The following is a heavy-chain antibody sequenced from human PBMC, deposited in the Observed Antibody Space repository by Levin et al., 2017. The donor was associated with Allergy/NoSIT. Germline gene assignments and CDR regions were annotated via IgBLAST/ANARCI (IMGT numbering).Heavy chain of an antibody. CDR3: ARGRGWLDY. CDR1: GFSFSGYF. D-gene: IGHD3-9*01. Sequence: GGSLRLSCVTSGFSFSGYFMTWVRQAPGKGLEWVANIKNDGSEKYYGDSVAGRFTISKDYSERSLNLQMNSLRADDTAVYYCARGRGWLDYWGQGILVTVSS. J-gene: IGHJ4*02. CDR2: IKNDGSEK. V-gene: IGHV3-7*01.